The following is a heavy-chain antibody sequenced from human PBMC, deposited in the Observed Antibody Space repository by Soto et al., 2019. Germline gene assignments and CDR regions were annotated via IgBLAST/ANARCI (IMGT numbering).Heavy chain of an antibody. V-gene: IGHV4-59*01. J-gene: IGHJ4*02. CDR1: GGSISSYY. CDR2: IYYSGST. Sequence: SETLSLTCTVSGGSISSYYWSWIRQPPGKGLEWIGYIYYSGSTNYNPSLKSRVTISVDTSKNQFSLKLSSVTAEDTAVYYCARGLIYDSSGYYFDYWGQGTLVTVSS. CDR3: ARGLIYDSSGYYFDY. D-gene: IGHD3-22*01.